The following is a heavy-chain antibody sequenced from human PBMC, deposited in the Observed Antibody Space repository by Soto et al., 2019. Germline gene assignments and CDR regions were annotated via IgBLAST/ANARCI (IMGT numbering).Heavy chain of an antibody. CDR2: TYHRGST. D-gene: IGHD6-13*01. CDR3: ARQAAGCIYYYYHYGMDV. J-gene: IGHJ6*02. Sequence: SATLSLTSSVSGVSISSSVWRWIRQPPGRGLESIGYTYHRGSTNYSPSLKRRVAISLDTSENQFTLKVSSVTAADTAVYYCARQAAGCIYYYYHYGMDVWAQGPTVT. V-gene: IGHV4-59*01. CDR1: GVSISSSV.